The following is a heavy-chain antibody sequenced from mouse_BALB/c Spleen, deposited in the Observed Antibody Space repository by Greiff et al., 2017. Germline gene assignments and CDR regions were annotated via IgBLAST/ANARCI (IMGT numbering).Heavy chain of an antibody. CDR3: ASTMITTWFAY. J-gene: IGHJ3*01. D-gene: IGHD2-4*01. CDR2: ISYSGST. Sequence: EVQLVESGPGLVKPSQSLSLTCTVTGYSITSDYAWNWIRQFPGNKLEWMGYISYSGSTSYNPSLKSRISITRDTSKNQFFLQLNSVTTEDTATYYCASTMITTWFAYWGQGTLVTVSA. V-gene: IGHV3-2*02. CDR1: GYSITSDYA.